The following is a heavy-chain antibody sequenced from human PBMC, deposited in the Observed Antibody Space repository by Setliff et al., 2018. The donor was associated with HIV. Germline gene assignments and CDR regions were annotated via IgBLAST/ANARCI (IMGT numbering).Heavy chain of an antibody. J-gene: IGHJ3*01. V-gene: IGHV1-2*06. CDR1: GYTFTAYY. Sequence: ASVKVSCKASGYTFTAYYIHWVRQAPGHGLQLMGRIEPSSGGTNYIQKFQGRVTITRDTSIYTVYMELTGLTSDDTAVYYCARQDHSSVNSGSLYSFDVWGQGTMVTVSS. D-gene: IGHD3-22*01. CDR2: IEPSSGGT. CDR3: ARQDHSSVNSGSLYSFDV.